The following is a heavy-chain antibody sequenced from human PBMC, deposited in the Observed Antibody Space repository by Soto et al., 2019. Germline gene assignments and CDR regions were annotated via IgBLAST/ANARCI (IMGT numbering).Heavy chain of an antibody. CDR1: GGSISSGGYY. CDR2: IYYSGST. V-gene: IGHV4-31*03. CDR3: ARASTVTKYYYYYGMDV. D-gene: IGHD4-17*01. Sequence: PSETLSLTCTVSGGSISSGGYYWSWIRQHPGKGLEWIGYIYYSGSTYYNPSLKSRVTISVDTSKNQFSLKLSSVTAADTAVYYCARASTVTKYYYYYGMDVWGQGTTVTVSS. J-gene: IGHJ6*02.